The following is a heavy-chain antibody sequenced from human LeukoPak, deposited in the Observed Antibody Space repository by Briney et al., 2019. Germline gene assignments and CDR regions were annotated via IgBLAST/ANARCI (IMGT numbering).Heavy chain of an antibody. V-gene: IGHV3-23*01. J-gene: IGHJ6*02. CDR1: GFTFSSYA. Sequence: GGSLRLSCAASGFTFSSYAMSWVRQAPGKGLEWVSAISGSGGSTYYADSVKGRFTISRDNSKNTLYLQMNSMRAEDTAVYYCAKDGTYCSSTSCPGAYYYYYGLDVWGQGTTVTVSS. CDR2: ISGSGGST. CDR3: AKDGTYCSSTSCPGAYYYYYGLDV. D-gene: IGHD2-2*01.